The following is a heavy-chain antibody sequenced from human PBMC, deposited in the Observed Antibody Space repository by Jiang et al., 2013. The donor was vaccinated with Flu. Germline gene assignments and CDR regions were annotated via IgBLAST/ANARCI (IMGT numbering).Heavy chain of an antibody. V-gene: IGHV1-69*04. CDR2: IIPILGIA. J-gene: IGHJ4*02. Sequence: SGAEVKKPGSSVKVSCKASGGTFSSYTISWVRQAPGQGLEWMGRIIPILGIANYAQKFQGRVTITADKSTSTAYMELSSLRSEDTAVYYCARGDWSVAGTTSKDDYWGQGTLVTVSS. D-gene: IGHD6-19*01. CDR3: ARGDWSVAGTTSKDDY. CDR1: GGTFSSYT.